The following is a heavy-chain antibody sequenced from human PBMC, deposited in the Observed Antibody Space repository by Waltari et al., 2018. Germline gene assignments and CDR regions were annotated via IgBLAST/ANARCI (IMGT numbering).Heavy chain of an antibody. CDR2: VDPEDGET. V-gene: IGHV1-69-2*01. J-gene: IGHJ4*02. CDR1: GYTFTDYY. D-gene: IGHD2-15*01. Sequence: EVQLVQSGAEVKKPGATVKISCKVSGYTFTDYYMHWVQQAPGKGLEWMGRVDPEDGETIYAEKFQGRVTITADTSTDTAYMELSSLRSEDTAVYYCATPYCSGGSCYPGYFDYWGQGTLVTVSS. CDR3: ATPYCSGGSCYPGYFDY.